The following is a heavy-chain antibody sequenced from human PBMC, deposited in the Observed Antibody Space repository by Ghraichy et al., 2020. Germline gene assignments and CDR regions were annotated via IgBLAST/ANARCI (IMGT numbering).Heavy chain of an antibody. CDR1: GGSISSFY. CDR2: INISGST. CDR3: ARLNALSENFDY. V-gene: IGHV4-4*07. Sequence: SETLSLTCTVSGGSISSFYWSWIRQPAGKGLEWIGRINISGSTSLNPSLKSRVTMSGDTSKNQFSLKLSSVTAADTAVYYCARLNALSENFDYWGQGILVTVSS. D-gene: IGHD2-2*01. J-gene: IGHJ4*02.